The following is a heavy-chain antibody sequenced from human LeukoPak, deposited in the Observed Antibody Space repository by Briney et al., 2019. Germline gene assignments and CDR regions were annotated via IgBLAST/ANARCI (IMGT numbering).Heavy chain of an antibody. J-gene: IGHJ5*02. Sequence: ASVRVSCKASGGTFSSSAISWVRQSPGPRLEGMGGIIPIFGTATYAQNFQARVTTTAQKSTSTAYMELSSLRSEDTAVYYCARGGVDTAMATADGFDPWGQGTVVTVSS. CDR3: ARGGVDTAMATADGFDP. D-gene: IGHD5-18*01. V-gene: IGHV1-69*06. CDR1: GGTFSSSA. CDR2: IIPIFGTA.